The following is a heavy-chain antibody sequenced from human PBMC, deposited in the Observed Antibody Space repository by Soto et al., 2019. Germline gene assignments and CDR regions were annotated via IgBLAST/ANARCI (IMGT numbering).Heavy chain of an antibody. V-gene: IGHV1-69*05. CDR1: GGTFSSYA. D-gene: IGHD6-19*01. Sequence: SVKVSCKASGGTFSSYAISWVRQAPGQGLEWMGGIIPIFGTANYAQKFQGRVTISRDNSKNTLYLQMGSLRAEDMAVYYCARREQSDYYYMDVWGKGTSVTVSS. CDR2: IIPIFGTA. CDR3: ARREQSDYYYMDV. J-gene: IGHJ6*03.